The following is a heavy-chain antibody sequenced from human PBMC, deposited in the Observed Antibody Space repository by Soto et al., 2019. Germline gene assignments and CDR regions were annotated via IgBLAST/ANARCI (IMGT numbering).Heavy chain of an antibody. D-gene: IGHD1-1*01. CDR1: GYTFTSYD. CDR2: MNPNTGNS. J-gene: IGHJ4*03. Sequence: ASVKVSCKASGYTFTSYDIYWVRQATGQGLEWMGWMNPNTGNSGYAQKFQGRVTMTSDTSISPAHMELSSLRSEDTAVYYCARRAETNGWNGFGADKDYVDCWGQGP. V-gene: IGHV1-8*01. CDR3: ARRAETNGWNGFGADKDYVDC.